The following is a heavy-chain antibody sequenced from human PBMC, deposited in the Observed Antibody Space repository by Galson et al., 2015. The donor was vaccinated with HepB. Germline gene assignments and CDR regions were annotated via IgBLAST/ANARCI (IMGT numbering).Heavy chain of an antibody. D-gene: IGHD2-21*01. V-gene: IGHV2-5*02. J-gene: IGHJ4*02. CDR2: IYWDDDK. CDR3: ACRRDTSSGFAY. Sequence: PALVKPTQTLTLTCAFAGFSLKTRRVAVAWFRQPPGKALEWLALIYWDDDKRYSPSLKSNFTITQDTSRNHLIVSMLNMDAVDTATYYVACRRDTSSGFAYWGQGALVTVSA. CDR1: GFSLKTRRVA.